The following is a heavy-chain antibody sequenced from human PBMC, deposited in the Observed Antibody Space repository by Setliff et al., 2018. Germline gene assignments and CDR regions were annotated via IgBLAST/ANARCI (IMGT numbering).Heavy chain of an antibody. Sequence: GASVKVSCKASGGTFSSYAISWVRQAPGQGLEWMGGIIPILRTADYAQKFQGRVTITADESTSTAYMELSSLRSEDTAVYYCATNGGYCSSTSCPLEDYWGQGTLVTVSS. J-gene: IGHJ4*02. D-gene: IGHD2-2*01. CDR2: IIPILRTA. CDR3: ATNGGYCSSTSCPLEDY. V-gene: IGHV1-69*13. CDR1: GGTFSSYA.